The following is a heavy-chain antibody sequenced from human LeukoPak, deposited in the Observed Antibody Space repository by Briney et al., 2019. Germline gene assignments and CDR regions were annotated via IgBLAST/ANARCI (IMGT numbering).Heavy chain of an antibody. CDR2: IYYNGNT. CDR3: ARLLDYDGGGYPDTFDF. CDR1: AGSISPNY. D-gene: IGHD3-22*01. Sequence: SETLSLTCTVSAGSISPNYWTWIRQPPGKGLECIGYIYYNGNTNYNPSLKSRVTISIDTSKSHFSLKLNSLTAADTAVYYCARLLDYDGGGYPDTFDFWGQGTMVTVSS. V-gene: IGHV4-59*01. J-gene: IGHJ3*01.